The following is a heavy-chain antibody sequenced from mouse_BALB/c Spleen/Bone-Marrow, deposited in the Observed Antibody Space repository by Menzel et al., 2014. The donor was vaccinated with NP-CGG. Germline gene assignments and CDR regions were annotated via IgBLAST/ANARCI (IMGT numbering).Heavy chain of an antibody. J-gene: IGHJ2*01. V-gene: IGHV1S81*02. Sequence: GAELVKPGASVKLSCKASGYTLTSYYMYWVKQRPGQGLEWIGEINPSNGGTNFNEKFKSKATLTVDKSSSTAYMQLSSLTSEDSAVYYCTRYGNYYFDYWGQGTTLIVSS. CDR2: INPSNGGT. CDR1: GYTLTSYY. D-gene: IGHD2-1*01. CDR3: TRYGNYYFDY.